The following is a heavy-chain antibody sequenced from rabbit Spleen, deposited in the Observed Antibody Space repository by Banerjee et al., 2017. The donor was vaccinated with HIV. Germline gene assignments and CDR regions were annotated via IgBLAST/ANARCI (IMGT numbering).Heavy chain of an antibody. D-gene: IGHD7-1*01. Sequence: QSLEESGGHLVKPGASLTLTCTASGFSFNNNDYMCWVRQAPGKGLEWISCIAGSSNGFTYSATWAKGRFTCSKTSSTTVTLQMTSLTVADTATYFCARDTGTSFSTYGMDLWGQGPWSPS. V-gene: IGHV1S40*01. CDR1: GFSFNNNDY. J-gene: IGHJ6*01. CDR2: IAGSSNGFT. CDR3: ARDTGTSFSTYGMDL.